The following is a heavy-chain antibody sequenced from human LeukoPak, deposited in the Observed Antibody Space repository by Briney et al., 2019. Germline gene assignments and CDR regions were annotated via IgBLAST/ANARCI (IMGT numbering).Heavy chain of an antibody. V-gene: IGHV3-7*01. CDR3: ATDRRGSNDY. Sequence: GGSLRLSCAPSGFIFNNYWMSWVRQAPGKGLAWVASINEDGSAKYCMDYVKGRFTISRDNAKNSLYLQMNSLRAEDTAVYYCATDRRGSNDYWGQGTLVTVSS. D-gene: IGHD3-10*01. J-gene: IGHJ4*02. CDR2: INEDGSAK. CDR1: GFIFNNYW.